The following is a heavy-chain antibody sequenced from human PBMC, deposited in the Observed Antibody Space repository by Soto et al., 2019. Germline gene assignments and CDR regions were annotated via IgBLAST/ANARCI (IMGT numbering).Heavy chain of an antibody. CDR3: TKGCGSCCFDC. CDR1: GFTFSTYA. J-gene: IGHJ4*02. V-gene: IGHV3-23*01. CDR2: ISGSGSST. Sequence: EVQLLESGGGLVQPGGSLILSCAASGFTFSTYAMSWVRQAPGKGLEWVSAISGSGSSTYYADSVKGRFTISRDNSKNTLDLHMNSLRAEDKAVYYCTKGCGSCCFDCWGQGTLITVSS. D-gene: IGHD2-15*01.